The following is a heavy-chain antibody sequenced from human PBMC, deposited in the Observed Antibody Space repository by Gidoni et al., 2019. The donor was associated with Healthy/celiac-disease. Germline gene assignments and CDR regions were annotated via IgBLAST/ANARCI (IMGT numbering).Heavy chain of an antibody. D-gene: IGHD6-6*01. J-gene: IGHJ4*02. Sequence: QVQLVESGGCVVQPVRSLRLSCAASGFTFSSYAMHWVRQAPGKGLEWVAVISYDGSKKYYADYVKGRFTISRDNSKNTLYLQMNSLRAEDTAVYYCARSYSSSPPDYWGQGTLVTVSS. CDR3: ARSYSSSPPDY. CDR1: GFTFSSYA. CDR2: ISYDGSKK. V-gene: IGHV3-30-3*01.